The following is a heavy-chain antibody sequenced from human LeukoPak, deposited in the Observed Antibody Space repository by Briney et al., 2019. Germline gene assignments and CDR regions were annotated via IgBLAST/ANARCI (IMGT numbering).Heavy chain of an antibody. CDR1: GFTYSDYW. Sequence: GGSLRLSCVFSGFTYSDYWMHWVRPAPGKGPVWVSRINPGGTSTAYADCVEGRFTISRDNAKYLLYLQMNGLRADDTAVYYCAKDLSWNTADRWGQGTLVTVSS. CDR2: INPGGTST. V-gene: IGHV3-74*01. D-gene: IGHD1/OR15-1a*01. CDR3: AKDLSWNTADR. J-gene: IGHJ5*02.